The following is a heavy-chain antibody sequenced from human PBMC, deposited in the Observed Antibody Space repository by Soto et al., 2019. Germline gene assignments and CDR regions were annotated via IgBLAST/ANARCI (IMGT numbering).Heavy chain of an antibody. V-gene: IGHV5-51*01. J-gene: IGHJ5*02. CDR2: IYPGDSDT. Sequence: RESLKISCKGSGYSFTSYWIGWVRQMPGKGLEWMGIIYPGDSDTRYSPSFQGQVTISADKSISTAYLQWSSLKASDTAMYYCARYCTNGVCNNWFDPWGQGTLVTVSS. CDR3: ARYCTNGVCNNWFDP. D-gene: IGHD2-8*01. CDR1: GYSFTSYW.